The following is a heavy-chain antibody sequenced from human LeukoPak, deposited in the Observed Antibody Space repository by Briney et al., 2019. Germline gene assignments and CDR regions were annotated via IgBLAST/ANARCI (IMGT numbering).Heavy chain of an antibody. CDR1: GGSFSGYY. Sequence: SVTLSLTCAVYGGSFSGYYWSWIRQPPGKGLEWIGEINHSGSTNYNPSLKSRVTISVDTSKNQFSLKLSSVTAADTAVYYCARGRITMVRGVNYFDYWGQGTLVTVSS. D-gene: IGHD3-10*01. J-gene: IGHJ4*02. CDR2: INHSGST. CDR3: ARGRITMVRGVNYFDY. V-gene: IGHV4-34*01.